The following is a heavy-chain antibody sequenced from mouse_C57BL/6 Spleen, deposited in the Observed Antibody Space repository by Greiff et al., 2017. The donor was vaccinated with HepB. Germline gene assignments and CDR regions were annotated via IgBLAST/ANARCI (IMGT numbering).Heavy chain of an antibody. J-gene: IGHJ4*01. Sequence: EVKLVESGEGLVKPGGSLKLSCAASGFTFSSYAMSWVRQTPEKRLEWVAYISSGGDYIYYADTVKGRFTISRDNARNTLYLQMSSLKSEDTAMYYCTREPTVVYYYAMDYWGQGTSVTVSS. CDR2: ISSGGDYI. CDR1: GFTFSSYA. V-gene: IGHV5-9-1*02. D-gene: IGHD1-1*01. CDR3: TREPTVVYYYAMDY.